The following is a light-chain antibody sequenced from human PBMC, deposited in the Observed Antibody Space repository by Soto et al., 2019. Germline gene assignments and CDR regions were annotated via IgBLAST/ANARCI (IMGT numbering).Light chain of an antibody. CDR1: QSLLHSNGYNY. V-gene: IGKV2-28*01. CDR3: MQALQTPLT. J-gene: IGKJ4*01. Sequence: DLVMTQSPLSLPVTPGEPASISCRSSQSLLHSNGYNYLDWYLQKPGQSPRLLIYLGSSRASGVPDRFSGSGSGTDFTLKISRVEAEDVGVYYCMQALQTPLTFGGGTMVEIK. CDR2: LGS.